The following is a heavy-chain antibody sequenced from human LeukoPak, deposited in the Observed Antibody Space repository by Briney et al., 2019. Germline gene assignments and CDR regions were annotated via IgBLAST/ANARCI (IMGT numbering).Heavy chain of an antibody. J-gene: IGHJ3*02. CDR3: ARDSYSGGRQDAFDI. D-gene: IGHD1-26*01. V-gene: IGHV6-1*01. CDR1: GDSVSSDSAA. Sequence: SQTLSLICAISGDSVSSDSAAWNWIRQSPSRGLEWLGNTYYRSQWYSDCAASVKSRLTINPDTSKNQFSLHLNSVTPEDTAVYYCARDSYSGGRQDAFDIWGQGTMVTVSS. CDR2: TYYRSQWYS.